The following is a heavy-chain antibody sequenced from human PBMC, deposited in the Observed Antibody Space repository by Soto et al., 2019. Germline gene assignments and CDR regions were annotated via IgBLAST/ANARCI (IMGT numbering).Heavy chain of an antibody. J-gene: IGHJ4*02. D-gene: IGHD6-19*01. CDR1: GYTFTSYA. CDR2: INAGNGNT. Sequence: QVQLVQSGAEVKKPGASVKVSCKASGYTFTSYAMHWVRQAPGQRLEWMGWINAGNGNTKYSQKFQGRVTITTDTSASTAYMELSSLRSEDTAVYYSARVIGGWYYFDYWGQGTLVTVSS. CDR3: ARVIGGWYYFDY. V-gene: IGHV1-3*01.